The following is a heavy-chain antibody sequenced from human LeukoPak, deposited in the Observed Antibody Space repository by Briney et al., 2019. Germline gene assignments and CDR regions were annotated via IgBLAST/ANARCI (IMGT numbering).Heavy chain of an antibody. CDR2: MNPNSGNT. J-gene: IGHJ6*03. CDR1: RCTFTSYV. D-gene: IGHD6-13*01. Sequence: ASVKVSCKASRCTFTSYVINWVRQATGQGLEWMGWMNPNSGNTGYAQKFQGRVTMTRNTSISTAYMELSSLRSEDTAVYYCAKTIAAIALRYYYMDVWAKGTTVTVSS. CDR3: AKTIAAIALRYYYMDV. V-gene: IGHV1-8*01.